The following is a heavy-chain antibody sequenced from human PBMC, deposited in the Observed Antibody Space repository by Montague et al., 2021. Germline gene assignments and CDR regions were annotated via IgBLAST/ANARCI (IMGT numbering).Heavy chain of an antibody. Sequence: SETLSLTCSVSGDSINGWYWSWIRQPPGKGLKWIGSMFYSGATNYNPSLKSRVTMSADTSKNQVSLKVNSVTAADTAVYYCARQGFYESGGFFIWGLGTLVTVSS. D-gene: IGHD3-22*01. CDR2: MFYSGAT. J-gene: IGHJ4*02. V-gene: IGHV4-59*01. CDR3: ARQGFYESGGFFI. CDR1: GDSINGWY.